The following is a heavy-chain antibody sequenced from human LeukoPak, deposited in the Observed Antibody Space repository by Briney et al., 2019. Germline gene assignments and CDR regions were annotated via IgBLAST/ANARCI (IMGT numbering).Heavy chain of an antibody. V-gene: IGHV3-30*18. CDR3: AKDHDIVVVPAFDY. Sequence: PGRSLRLSCAASGFTFSSYGMHWVRQAPGKGLEWVAVISYDGSNKYYADSVKGRFTIFRDNSKNTLYLQMNSLRAEDTAVYYCAKDHDIVVVPAFDYWGQGTLVTVSS. CDR1: GFTFSSYG. CDR2: ISYDGSNK. J-gene: IGHJ4*02. D-gene: IGHD2-2*01.